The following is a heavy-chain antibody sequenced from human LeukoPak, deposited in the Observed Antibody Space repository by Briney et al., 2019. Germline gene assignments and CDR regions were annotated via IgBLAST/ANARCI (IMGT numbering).Heavy chain of an antibody. D-gene: IGHD6-13*01. CDR1: GFTFSSYA. V-gene: IGHV3-23*01. J-gene: IGHJ4*02. CDR3: AKPPTWLQLVPY. Sequence: GGSLRLSCAASGFTFSSYAMSWVRQAPGKGLEWVSAVSGSGGSTYYADSVKGRFTISRDNSKNTLYLQMNSLRAEDKAVYYCAKPPTWLQLVPYWGQGTLVTVSS. CDR2: VSGSGGST.